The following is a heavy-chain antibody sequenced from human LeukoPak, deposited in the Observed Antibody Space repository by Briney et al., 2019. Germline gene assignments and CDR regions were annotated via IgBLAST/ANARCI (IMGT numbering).Heavy chain of an antibody. D-gene: IGHD3-10*01. V-gene: IGHV4-39*07. Sequence: PSETLSLTCTVSGGSISSSSYYWGWIRQPPGKGLEWIGSIYYSGSTYYNPSLKSRVTISVDTSKNQFSLKLSSVTAADTAVYYCARGAESYGSGSFYFDYWGQGTLVTVSS. CDR2: IYYSGST. CDR3: ARGAESYGSGSFYFDY. J-gene: IGHJ4*02. CDR1: GGSISSSSYY.